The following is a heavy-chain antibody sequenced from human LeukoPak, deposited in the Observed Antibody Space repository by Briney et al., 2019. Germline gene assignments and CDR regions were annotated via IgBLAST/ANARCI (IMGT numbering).Heavy chain of an antibody. V-gene: IGHV3-23*01. CDR1: GLTFSSYA. Sequence: PGGSLRLSCAASGLTFSSYAMSWVRQAPGKGLEWVSAICGSGHSTYYADSVKGRFTISRDNSKNTLYVQMNSLRAEDTAVYYCAKAAAYSYGYNALDIWGQGTMVTVSS. CDR2: ICGSGHST. J-gene: IGHJ3*02. D-gene: IGHD5-18*01. CDR3: AKAAAYSYGYNALDI.